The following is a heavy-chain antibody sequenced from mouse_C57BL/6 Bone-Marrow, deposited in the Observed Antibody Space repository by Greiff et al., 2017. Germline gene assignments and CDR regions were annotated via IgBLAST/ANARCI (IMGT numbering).Heavy chain of an antibody. D-gene: IGHD2-2*01. CDR2: ISSGGSYT. V-gene: IGHV5-6*01. Sequence: EVKVVESGGDLVKPGGSLKLSCAASGFTFSRYGMSWVRQTPDKRLEWVATISSGGSYTYYPDSVKGRFTISRDNAKNTLYLQMSSLKSEDTAMYYCARHETMVTGGGQGTLVTVSA. CDR3: ARHETMVTG. J-gene: IGHJ3*01. CDR1: GFTFSRYG.